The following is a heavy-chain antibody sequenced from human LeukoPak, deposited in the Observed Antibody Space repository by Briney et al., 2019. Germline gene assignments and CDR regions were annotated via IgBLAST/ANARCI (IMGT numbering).Heavy chain of an antibody. V-gene: IGHV3-23*01. CDR2: ISGSSSHT. Sequence: GGSLRLSCAASGFTFSVYAMSWVRQAPGKGLEWVSGISGSSSHTKDADFVRGRFTIYRDNSRNTLFLQLNSLPAEDTAVYYXXXXXXXTXAAPXWGFDSWGQGSLVIVSS. CDR3: XXXXXXTXAAPXWGFDS. D-gene: IGHD1-26*01. J-gene: IGHJ4*02. CDR1: GFTFSVYA.